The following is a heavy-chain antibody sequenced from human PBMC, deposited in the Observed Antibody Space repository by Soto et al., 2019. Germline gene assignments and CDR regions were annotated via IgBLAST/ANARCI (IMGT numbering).Heavy chain of an antibody. J-gene: IGHJ6*02. V-gene: IGHV1-18*01. CDR3: ARERDYDFWSGFPLNPDYYYYYGMDV. CDR1: GYTFTSYG. CDR2: ISAYNGNT. D-gene: IGHD3-3*01. Sequence: ASVKVSCKASGYTFTSYGISWVRQAPGQGLEWMGWISAYNGNTNYAQKLQGRVTMTTDTSTSTAYMELRSLRSDDTAVYYCARERDYDFWSGFPLNPDYYYYYGMDVWGQGTTVTVSS.